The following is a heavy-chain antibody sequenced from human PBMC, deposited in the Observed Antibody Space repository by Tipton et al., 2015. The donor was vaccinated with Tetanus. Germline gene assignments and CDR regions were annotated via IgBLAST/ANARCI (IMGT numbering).Heavy chain of an antibody. Sequence: TLSLTCTVSGGSVSGYYWSWIRQPPGKGLEWVGYVYYTGDTNYNPSLKSRVTISMDRSENQISLEMTSVTAADTAVYYCAGVTAQRTELYFEHWGQGTQVTVSS. CDR3: AGVTAQRTELYFEH. CDR2: VYYTGDT. D-gene: IGHD2-8*02. CDR1: GGSVSGYY. J-gene: IGHJ1*01. V-gene: IGHV4-59*02.